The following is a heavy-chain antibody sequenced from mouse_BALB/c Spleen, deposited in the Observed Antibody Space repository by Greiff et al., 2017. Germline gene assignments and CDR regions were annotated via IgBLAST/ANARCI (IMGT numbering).Heavy chain of an antibody. CDR3: AREGSRTTAWFAY. J-gene: IGHJ3*01. CDR2: IYPGDGDT. CDR1: GYTFTSYW. V-gene: IGHV1-87*01. D-gene: IGHD1-1*01. Sequence: VQLQQSGAELARPGASVKLSCKASGYTFTSYWMQWVKQRPGQGLEWIGAIYPGDGDTRYTQKFKGKATLTADKSSSTAYMQLSSLASEDSAVYYCAREGSRTTAWFAYWGQGTLVTVSA.